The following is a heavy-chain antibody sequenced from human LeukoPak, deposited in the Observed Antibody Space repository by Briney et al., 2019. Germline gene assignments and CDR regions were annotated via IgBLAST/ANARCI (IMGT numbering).Heavy chain of an antibody. CDR1: GGSISSSSYY. V-gene: IGHV4-39*07. CDR3: AKVWAHDGSGNPYWHFDL. D-gene: IGHD3-10*01. Sequence: SETLSLTCAVSGGSISSSSYYWGWIRQPPGKGLEWIGSIYYSGSTYYNPSLKSRVTISVDTSKNQFSLKLSSVTAADTAVYYCAKVWAHDGSGNPYWHFDLWGRGTLVTVSS. CDR2: IYYSGST. J-gene: IGHJ2*01.